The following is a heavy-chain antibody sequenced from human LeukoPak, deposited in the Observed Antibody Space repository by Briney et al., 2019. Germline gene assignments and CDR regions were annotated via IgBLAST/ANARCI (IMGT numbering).Heavy chain of an antibody. Sequence: GGSLRLSCAASGFTFNNHGMHWVRQAPGKGLEWVAFIRYDGINKYYADSVKGRFTISRDNAKNSLYLQMNSLRAEDTAVYYCARMGPEVPWAYMVDYWGQGTLVTVSS. CDR3: ARMGPEVPWAYMVDY. CDR2: IRYDGINK. CDR1: GFTFNNHG. D-gene: IGHD3-16*01. J-gene: IGHJ4*02. V-gene: IGHV3-30*02.